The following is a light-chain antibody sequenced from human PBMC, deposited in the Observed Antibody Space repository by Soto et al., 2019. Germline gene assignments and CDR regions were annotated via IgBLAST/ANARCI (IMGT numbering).Light chain of an antibody. CDR1: QSINSW. V-gene: IGKV1-5*03. CDR2: KAS. CDR3: QQYNHYPFA. J-gene: IGKJ3*01. Sequence: DIQMTQSPYTLSASVGDRVTITCRASQSINSWLAWYQQKPGEAPKVLIYKASSLESGVPSRFSGSGSGTEFTLTISSLQPDDFASYYCQQYNHYPFAFGPGTQVDIK.